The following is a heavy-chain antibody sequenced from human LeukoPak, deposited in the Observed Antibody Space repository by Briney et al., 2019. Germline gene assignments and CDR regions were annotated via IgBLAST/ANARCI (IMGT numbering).Heavy chain of an antibody. CDR3: ARGQGRQWLVQANYYYGMDV. Sequence: GGSLRLSCAASAFSLNAYNMNWVRQAPGKGLEWVSSISYTGTYIYYADSVKGRFTISRDNSKNTLYLQMNSLRAEDTAVYYCARGQGRQWLVQANYYYGMDVWGQGTTVTVSS. CDR1: AFSLNAYN. V-gene: IGHV3-21*01. J-gene: IGHJ6*02. CDR2: ISYTGTYI. D-gene: IGHD6-19*01.